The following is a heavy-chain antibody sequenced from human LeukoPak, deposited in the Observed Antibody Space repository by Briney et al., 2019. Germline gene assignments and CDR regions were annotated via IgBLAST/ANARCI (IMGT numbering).Heavy chain of an antibody. CDR1: GFTLSPYA. CDR3: AREGVSEDIVVVPADEASAFDI. V-gene: IGHV3-30-3*01. J-gene: IGHJ3*02. D-gene: IGHD2-2*01. Sequence: AGGSLRLSCAASGFTLSPYAMHWVRQAPGKGLEWVAVISYDGTKKDYTDTVKGRFTMSRDNSENTLYMQMNSLRVEDTAVYYCAREGVSEDIVVVPADEASAFDIWGQGTMVTVSS. CDR2: ISYDGTKK.